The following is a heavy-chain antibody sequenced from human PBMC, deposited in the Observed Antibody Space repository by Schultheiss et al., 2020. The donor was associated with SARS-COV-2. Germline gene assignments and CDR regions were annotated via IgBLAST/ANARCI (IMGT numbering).Heavy chain of an antibody. Sequence: GESLKISCAASGFTFDDYAMHWVRQAPGKGLEWVSGINWNGGSTGYADSVKGRFTISRDNAKNSLYLQMNSLRAEDTALYYCARAQFCSSTSCQRYYYYYMDVWGKGTTVTVSS. J-gene: IGHJ6*03. V-gene: IGHV3-20*04. D-gene: IGHD2-2*01. CDR1: GFTFDDYA. CDR3: ARAQFCSSTSCQRYYYYYMDV. CDR2: INWNGGST.